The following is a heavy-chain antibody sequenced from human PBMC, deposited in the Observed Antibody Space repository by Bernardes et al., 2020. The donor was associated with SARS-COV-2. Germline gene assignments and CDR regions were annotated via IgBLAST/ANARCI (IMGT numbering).Heavy chain of an antibody. J-gene: IGHJ6*02. CDR3: ARGESMIVVPAAFFHYYGLDV. Sequence: GGSLKLSCAASGFTFGSYSMHWVRQAPGKGLESVAMISHDGNNKQYADSVKGRLTISRDNAKNTLYLQMNSLRGEDTALYYCARGESMIVVPAAFFHYYGLDVWGQGTTVTVSS. V-gene: IGHV3-30-3*01. CDR2: ISHDGNNK. CDR1: GFTFGSYS. D-gene: IGHD2-2*01.